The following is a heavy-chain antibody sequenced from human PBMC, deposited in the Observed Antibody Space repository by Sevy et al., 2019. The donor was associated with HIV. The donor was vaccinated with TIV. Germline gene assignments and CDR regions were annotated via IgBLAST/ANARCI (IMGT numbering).Heavy chain of an antibody. J-gene: IGHJ4*02. V-gene: IGHV4-39*01. CDR3: ANQPLTLISPPDS. Sequence: SETLSLTCTVSGDFISNSRYYWGWIRQPPGKGLEWIGSVYYSGSTYYNPSLKSRVTLSIDTSKNQFLLKVNSVTATDTAVYYCANQPLTLISPPDSWGQGTLVTVSS. CDR2: VYYSGST. CDR1: GDFISNSRYY. D-gene: IGHD2-2*01.